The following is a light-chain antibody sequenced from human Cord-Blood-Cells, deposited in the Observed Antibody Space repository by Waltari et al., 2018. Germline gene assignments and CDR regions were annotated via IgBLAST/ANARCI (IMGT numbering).Light chain of an antibody. V-gene: IGKV3-15*01. Sequence: EIVMTHFPVPLSVSPGERATLSCRASQSFSSNLAWYQQKPGQAPRLLLFGASTRATGIPARFSGSGSGTEFTLTISSLQSEDFAVYYWQQYNNWPPLTFGGGTKVEIK. CDR3: QQYNNWPPLT. CDR2: GAS. J-gene: IGKJ4*01. CDR1: QSFSSN.